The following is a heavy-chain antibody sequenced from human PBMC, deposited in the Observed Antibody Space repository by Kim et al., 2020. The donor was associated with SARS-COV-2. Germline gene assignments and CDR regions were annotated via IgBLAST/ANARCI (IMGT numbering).Heavy chain of an antibody. CDR2: IYHSGST. Sequence: TETLSLTCAVSGGSISSSNWWSWVRQPPGKGLEWIGEIYHSGSTNYNPSLKSRVTISVDKSKNQFSLKLSSVTAADTAVYYCATQAVAGTYFDYWGQGTLVTVSS. CDR1: GGSISSSNW. CDR3: ATQAVAGTYFDY. D-gene: IGHD6-19*01. V-gene: IGHV4-4*02. J-gene: IGHJ4*02.